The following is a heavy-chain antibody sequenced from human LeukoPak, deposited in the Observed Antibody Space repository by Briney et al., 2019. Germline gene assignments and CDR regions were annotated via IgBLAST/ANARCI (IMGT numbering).Heavy chain of an antibody. Sequence: SETLSLTCTVSGGSISSYYWSWIRQPPGKGLEWIGYIYYSGSTNYNPSLKSRVTIPVDTSKNQFSLKLSSVTAADTAVYYCARVDSSSWEYYFDYWGQGTLVTVSS. CDR2: IYYSGST. J-gene: IGHJ4*02. CDR3: ARVDSSSWEYYFDY. CDR1: GGSISSYY. D-gene: IGHD6-13*01. V-gene: IGHV4-59*01.